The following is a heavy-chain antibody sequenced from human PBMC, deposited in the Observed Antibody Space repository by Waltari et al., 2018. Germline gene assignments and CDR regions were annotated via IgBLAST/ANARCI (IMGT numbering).Heavy chain of an antibody. V-gene: IGHV4-59*11. CDR2: IYYRGIT. D-gene: IGHD3-3*01. Sequence: QVQLQESGPGLVKPSETLSLTCTVSGGSISSHYWSWIRQPPGKGLEWLGYIYYRGITNYNPAHKSRATISVYTSKNQVSLKLSSVTAADTAVYYCARDESYDFWSGYQSYWYFDLWGRGTLVTVSS. J-gene: IGHJ2*01. CDR1: GGSISSHY. CDR3: ARDESYDFWSGYQSYWYFDL.